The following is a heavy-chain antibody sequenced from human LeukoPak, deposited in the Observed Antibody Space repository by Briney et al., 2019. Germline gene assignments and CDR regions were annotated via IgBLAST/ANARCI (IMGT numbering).Heavy chain of an antibody. CDR1: GFTFRSHG. Sequence: PGGSLRLSCVASGFTFRSHGMHWVRQAPGKGLEWVAVIWYDGSNEYFADSVKGRFTISRDNSKNILYLQMNSLRAEDTAVYYCAKDTPFDYWGQGTLVTVSS. V-gene: IGHV3-30*02. CDR3: AKDTPFDY. J-gene: IGHJ4*02. CDR2: IWYDGSNE.